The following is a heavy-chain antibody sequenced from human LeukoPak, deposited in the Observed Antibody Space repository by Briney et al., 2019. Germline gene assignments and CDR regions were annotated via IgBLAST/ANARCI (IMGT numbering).Heavy chain of an antibody. V-gene: IGHV1-2*02. Sequence: VASVKVSCKASGYTFTGYYMHWVRQAPGQGLEWMGWINPNSGGTNYAQKFQGRVTMTRDTSISTAYMELSRLRSDDTAVYYCARDGEPIVVVPAAMFEDYWGQGTLVTVSS. CDR1: GYTFTGYY. CDR3: ARDGEPIVVVPAAMFEDY. D-gene: IGHD2-2*01. CDR2: INPNSGGT. J-gene: IGHJ4*02.